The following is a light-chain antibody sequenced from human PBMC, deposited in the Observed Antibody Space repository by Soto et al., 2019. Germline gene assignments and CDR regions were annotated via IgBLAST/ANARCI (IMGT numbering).Light chain of an antibody. CDR1: QSVSSSY. CDR2: GAS. V-gene: IGKV3-20*01. Sequence: EIVLTQSPGTLSLSPGERATLSCRASQSVSSSYLAWYQQKPGQAPRLLIYGASSRATGIPDRFSGSGSGTDFTLTSSRLEPEEFAVYSCQQYGSSPPYTFGQGTKLEIK. CDR3: QQYGSSPPYT. J-gene: IGKJ2*01.